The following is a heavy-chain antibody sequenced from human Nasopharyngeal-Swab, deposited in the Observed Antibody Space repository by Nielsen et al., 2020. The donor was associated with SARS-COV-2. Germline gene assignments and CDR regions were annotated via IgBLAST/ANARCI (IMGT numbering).Heavy chain of an antibody. V-gene: IGHV3-53*01. Sequence: GESLKISCAASGFTVSSNYMSWVRQAPGKGLEWVSFIYSGGSTYYADSVKGRFTISRDNSKNTLYLQMNSLRAEDTAVYYCAKGQGEMVFDYWGQGTLVTVSS. CDR2: IYSGGST. J-gene: IGHJ4*02. CDR1: GFTVSSNY. D-gene: IGHD2-8*01. CDR3: AKGQGEMVFDY.